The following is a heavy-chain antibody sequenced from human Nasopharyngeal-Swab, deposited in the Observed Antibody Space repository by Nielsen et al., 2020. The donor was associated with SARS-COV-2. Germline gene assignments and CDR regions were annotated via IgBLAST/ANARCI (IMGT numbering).Heavy chain of an antibody. Sequence: GGSLRLSCAASGFTFNNYNFNWVRQAPGKGLEWVSSISSSSSYIYYADPVKGRFTISRDTAKNSLYLQMNSLRAEDTAVYYCARDGLDYDFWSAYFMDVWGQGTTVTVSS. D-gene: IGHD3-3*01. CDR3: ARDGLDYDFWSAYFMDV. CDR1: GFTFNNYN. J-gene: IGHJ6*02. V-gene: IGHV3-21*01. CDR2: ISSSSSYI.